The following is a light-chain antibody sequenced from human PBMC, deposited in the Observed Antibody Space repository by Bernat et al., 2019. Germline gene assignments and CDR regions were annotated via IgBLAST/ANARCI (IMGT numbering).Light chain of an antibody. V-gene: IGLV2-8*01. CDR2: EVS. J-gene: IGLJ1*01. CDR3: SSYVGSYNYV. Sequence: QSALTQPPTASGSPGQSVTISCTGSSRDIGCYRYVSWFQQHPGKAPSLIIYEVSKRPSGVPDRFSASKSGSTASLTISGLGAEDEADYFCSSYVGSYNYVFGTGTKVVVL. CDR1: SRDIGCYRY.